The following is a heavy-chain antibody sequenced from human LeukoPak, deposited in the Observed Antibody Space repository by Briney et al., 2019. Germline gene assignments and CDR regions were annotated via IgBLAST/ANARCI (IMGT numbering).Heavy chain of an antibody. J-gene: IGHJ6*03. Sequence: TGGSLRLSCAASGFSFDDPGMTWVRQVPGKGLEWVAGINWNGASTGYADSVRGRFTISRDNAKNSLYLQMNSLRAEDTALYYCARAVCPTIKFCDSSYFMDVWGKGTTVNVS. V-gene: IGHV3-20*04. CDR1: GFSFDDPG. CDR2: INWNGAST. D-gene: IGHD6-6*01. CDR3: ARAVCPTIKFCDSSYFMDV.